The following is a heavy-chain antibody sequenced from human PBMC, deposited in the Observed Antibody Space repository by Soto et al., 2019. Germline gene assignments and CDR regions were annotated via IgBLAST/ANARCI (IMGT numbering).Heavy chain of an antibody. CDR1: GGSISSSSYY. CDR2: IYYSGST. J-gene: IGHJ5*02. D-gene: IGHD6-19*01. Sequence: PSETLSLTCTVSGGSISSSSYYWGWIRQPPGKGLEWIGSIYYSGSTYYNPSLKSRVTISVDTSKNQFSLKLSSVTAADTAVYYCARGYSSGWTNWFDPWGQGTLVTVPS. V-gene: IGHV4-39*01. CDR3: ARGYSSGWTNWFDP.